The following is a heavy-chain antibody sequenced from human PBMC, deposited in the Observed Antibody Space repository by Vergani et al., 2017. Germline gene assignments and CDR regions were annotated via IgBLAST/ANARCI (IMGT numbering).Heavy chain of an antibody. CDR2: IIPILGIA. CDR3: AEANYFDSSGDPGI. Sequence: QVQLVQSGAEVKKPGSSVKVSCKASGGTFSSYAISWVRQAPGQGLEWMGRIIPILGIANYAQKFQGRVTITADKSTSTAYMELSSLRSEDTAVYYCAEANYFDSSGDPGIWGQGTMVTVSS. D-gene: IGHD3-22*01. V-gene: IGHV1-69*04. CDR1: GGTFSSYA. J-gene: IGHJ3*02.